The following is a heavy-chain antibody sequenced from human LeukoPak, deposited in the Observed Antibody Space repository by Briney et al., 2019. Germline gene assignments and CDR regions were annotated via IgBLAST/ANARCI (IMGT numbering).Heavy chain of an antibody. Sequence: SETLSLTCTVSGGSISSSSYYWGWIRQPPGKGLEWIGSIYYSGSTYYNPSLKSRVTISVDTSKNQFSLKLSSVTAADTAVYYCARNPISGYYYDSSGQQDAFDIWGQGTMVTVSS. D-gene: IGHD3-22*01. V-gene: IGHV4-39*07. CDR2: IYYSGST. J-gene: IGHJ3*02. CDR1: GGSISSSSYY. CDR3: ARNPISGYYYDSSGQQDAFDI.